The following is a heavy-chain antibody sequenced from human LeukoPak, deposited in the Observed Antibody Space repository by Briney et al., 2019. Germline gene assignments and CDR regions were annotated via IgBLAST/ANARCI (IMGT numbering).Heavy chain of an antibody. Sequence: SETLSLTCTVSGGSISSYYWSWVRQPPGKGLEWIWYISYTGSTNYKPSLKSRVTISVDTSKNQFSLKLSSVTAADTAVYYCARYYGSYNWFDPWGQGTLVTVSS. CDR2: ISYTGST. V-gene: IGHV4-59*01. D-gene: IGHD3-10*01. CDR1: GGSISSYY. CDR3: ARYYGSYNWFDP. J-gene: IGHJ5*02.